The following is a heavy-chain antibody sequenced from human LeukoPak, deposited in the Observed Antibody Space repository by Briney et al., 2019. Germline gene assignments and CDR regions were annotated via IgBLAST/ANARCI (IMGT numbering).Heavy chain of an antibody. D-gene: IGHD2-21*01. V-gene: IGHV4-30-2*01. Sequence: SETLSLTCAVSGGSISSGGYSWSWIRQPPGKGLEWIGYIYHSGGTYYNPSLKSRVTISVDRSKNQFSLKLSSVTAADTAVYYCARGFGGDGFQHWGQGTLVTVSS. J-gene: IGHJ1*01. CDR3: ARGFGGDGFQH. CDR2: IYHSGGT. CDR1: GGSISSGGYS.